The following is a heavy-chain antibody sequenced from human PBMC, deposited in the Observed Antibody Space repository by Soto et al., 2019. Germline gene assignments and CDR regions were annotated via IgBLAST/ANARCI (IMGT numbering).Heavy chain of an antibody. CDR3: ARVVTVTTILNWFDP. J-gene: IGHJ5*02. CDR1: GGSFSSYY. D-gene: IGHD4-17*01. CDR2: IYYSGST. Sequence: TLSLTCAVYGGSFSSYYWSWIRQPPGKGLEWIGYIYYSGSTNYNPSLKSRVTISVDTSKNQFSLKLSSVTAADTAVYYCARVVTVTTILNWFDPWGQGTLVTVSS. V-gene: IGHV4-59*01.